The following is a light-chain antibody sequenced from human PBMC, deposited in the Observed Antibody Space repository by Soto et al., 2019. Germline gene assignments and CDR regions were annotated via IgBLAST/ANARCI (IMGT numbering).Light chain of an antibody. CDR2: EVS. CDR1: SSYFGAYYD. J-gene: IGLJ7*01. V-gene: IGLV2-14*01. Sequence: QSVLTRPASVSGSPGQSITISCTGTSSYFGAYYDVSWFQQHPGKAPTLIISEVSNRPSGVSNRFSGSKSGNAASLTISGLKDQDAADYFCVSVITDWNQVFGAGTQVTV. CDR3: VSVITDWNQV.